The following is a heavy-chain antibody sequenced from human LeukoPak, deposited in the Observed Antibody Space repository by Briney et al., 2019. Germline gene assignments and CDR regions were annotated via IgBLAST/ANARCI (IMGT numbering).Heavy chain of an antibody. Sequence: ASVKVSCKASGYTFTSYGISWVRRAPGQGLEWMGWISAYNGNTNYAQKLQGRVTMTTDTSTSTAYMELRSLRSDDTAVYYCVRDNEQLVSYYYGMDVWGQGTTVTVSS. D-gene: IGHD6-13*01. CDR3: VRDNEQLVSYYYGMDV. CDR2: ISAYNGNT. J-gene: IGHJ6*02. V-gene: IGHV1-18*01. CDR1: GYTFTSYG.